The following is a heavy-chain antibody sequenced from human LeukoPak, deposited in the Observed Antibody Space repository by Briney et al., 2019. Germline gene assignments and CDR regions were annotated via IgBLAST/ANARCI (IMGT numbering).Heavy chain of an antibody. Sequence: PGGSLRLSCAASGFTFSNYAMSWVRQAPGKGREGVSATNGNGGTTYYADFVKGRFTISRDNSKNTLYLQMNSLRAEDTAVYYCAKDPYYDSGRANWFDPWGQGTLVTVSS. CDR2: TNGNGGTT. CDR3: AKDPYYDSGRANWFDP. J-gene: IGHJ5*02. V-gene: IGHV3-23*01. D-gene: IGHD3-10*01. CDR1: GFTFSNYA.